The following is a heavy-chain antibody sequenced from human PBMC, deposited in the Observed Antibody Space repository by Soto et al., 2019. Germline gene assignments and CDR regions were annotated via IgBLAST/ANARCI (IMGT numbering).Heavy chain of an antibody. D-gene: IGHD4-17*01. CDR2: IIPIYGTA. CDR1: GGTFRSYA. J-gene: IGHJ6*02. Sequence: QVQLVQSGAEVKKPGSSVKVSCKASGGTFRSYAINRVRQAPGQGLEWMGGIIPIYGTANYAQKFQGRVTITADESTRTAYMELSSLRSEVTAVYYCARERYRVYGDTVLNYYYYGMDVWGQGTTVTVSS. V-gene: IGHV1-69*12. CDR3: ARERYRVYGDTVLNYYYYGMDV.